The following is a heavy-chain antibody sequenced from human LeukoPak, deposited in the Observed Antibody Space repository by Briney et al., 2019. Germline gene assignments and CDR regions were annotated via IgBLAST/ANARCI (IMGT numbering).Heavy chain of an antibody. CDR3: ARHPIQRSLGGVPDWFDP. J-gene: IGHJ5*02. Sequence: PSETLSLTCTVSGGSIDSGDYYWGWIRQPPGKGLVCIASIRRSGSTYYDPALKSRVTLSVDTSKNQFSLTLMSVTAADTAIYYCARHPIQRSLGGVPDWFDPWGQGTLVTVSS. D-gene: IGHD5-18*01. V-gene: IGHV4-39*07. CDR2: IRRSGST. CDR1: GGSIDSGDYY.